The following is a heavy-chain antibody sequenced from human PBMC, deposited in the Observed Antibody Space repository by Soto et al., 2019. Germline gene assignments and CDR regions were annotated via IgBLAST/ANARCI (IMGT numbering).Heavy chain of an antibody. CDR2: IIPIFGTA. J-gene: IGHJ3*02. V-gene: IGHV1-69*06. CDR3: AREYPPEEFSGYFPLDAFDI. D-gene: IGHD3-22*01. CDR1: GGTFSSYA. Sequence: VASVKVSCKASGGTFSSYAISWVRQAPGQGLEWMGGIIPIFGTANYAQKFQGRVTITADKSTSTAYMELSSLRSEDTAVYYCAREYPPEEFSGYFPLDAFDIWGQGTMVTVSS.